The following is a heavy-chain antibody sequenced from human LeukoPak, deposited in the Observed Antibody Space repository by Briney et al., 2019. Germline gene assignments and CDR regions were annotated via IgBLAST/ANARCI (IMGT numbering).Heavy chain of an antibody. Sequence: GGSLRLSCAASGFTFSSYSMNWVRQAPGKGLEWVSHISSSSSTIYYADSVKGRFTISRDNAKNSLYLRMNSLRAEDTAVYYCANSYYDSSGYLGAFDYWGQGTLVTVSS. V-gene: IGHV3-48*01. J-gene: IGHJ4*02. CDR2: ISSSSSTI. CDR1: GFTFSSYS. D-gene: IGHD3-22*01. CDR3: ANSYYDSSGYLGAFDY.